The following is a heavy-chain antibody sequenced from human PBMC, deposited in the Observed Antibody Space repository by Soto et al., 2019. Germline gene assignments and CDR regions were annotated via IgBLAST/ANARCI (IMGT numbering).Heavy chain of an antibody. Sequence: GGSLRLSCAASGFTFSSYAMSWVRQAPGKGLEWVSAISAGGGNTYYADSVKGRFTISRDNSKNTLYLQMNSLRAEDTAVYYCAKRDRFGSGSYFNRGDAFNIWGQGTMVTVSS. CDR1: GFTFSSYA. CDR2: ISAGGGNT. CDR3: AKRDRFGSGSYFNRGDAFNI. V-gene: IGHV3-23*01. D-gene: IGHD3-10*01. J-gene: IGHJ3*02.